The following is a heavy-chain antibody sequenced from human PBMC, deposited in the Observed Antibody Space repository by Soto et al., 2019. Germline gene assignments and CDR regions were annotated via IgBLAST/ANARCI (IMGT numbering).Heavy chain of an antibody. CDR1: GGSISGYY. CDR3: ARLSWNTYYYFGMDV. Sequence: PSETLSLTCAVSGGSISGYYSSWVRQPPGKGLEWIAYIHHSGTTNYNPSLKSRVTISVDTSKNQFSLKLSSMTAADTAVYYCARLSWNTYYYFGMDVWGQGTTVTVSS. D-gene: IGHD1-1*01. CDR2: IHHSGTT. V-gene: IGHV4-59*08. J-gene: IGHJ6*02.